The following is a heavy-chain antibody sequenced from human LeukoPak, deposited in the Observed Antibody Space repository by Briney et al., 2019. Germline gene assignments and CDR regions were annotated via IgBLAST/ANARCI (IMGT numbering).Heavy chain of an antibody. CDR2: ISWNSGSI. CDR3: AKDWDNYYGSGSRSFDC. CDR1: GFTFDDYA. D-gene: IGHD3-10*01. V-gene: IGHV3-9*01. Sequence: GRSLRLSCAASGFTFDDYAMHWVRQAPGKGLEWVSGISWNSGSIGYADSVKGRFTISRDNSKHTLYLQMNSLRAEDTAVYYCAKDWDNYYGSGSRSFDCWGQGTLVTVSS. J-gene: IGHJ4*02.